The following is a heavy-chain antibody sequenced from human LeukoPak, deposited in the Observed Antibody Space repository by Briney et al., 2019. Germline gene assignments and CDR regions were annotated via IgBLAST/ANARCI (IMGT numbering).Heavy chain of an antibody. CDR3: AKGEVVPAAIYGMDV. Sequence: GGSLRLSCAASGFTFSSYAMNWVRQAPGRGPEWVSLIKGSGDSTYYADSVRGRFTISRDNSKNTLYLQMNSLRGEDTAVYFFAKGEVVPAAIYGMDVWGQGTTVTVS. V-gene: IGHV3-23*01. CDR2: IKGSGDST. D-gene: IGHD2-2*02. CDR1: GFTFSSYA. J-gene: IGHJ6*02.